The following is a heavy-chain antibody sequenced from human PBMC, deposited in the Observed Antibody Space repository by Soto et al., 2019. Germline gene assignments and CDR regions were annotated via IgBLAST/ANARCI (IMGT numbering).Heavy chain of an antibody. CDR2: ISAYNGNT. Sequence: ASVKVSCKASGYTFTSYGISWVRQAPGQGLEWMGWISAYNGNTNYAQKLQGRVTMTTDTSTSTAYMELRSLRSDDTAVYYCARSGMHMDYYYYYMDVWGKGTTVTVSS. CDR1: GYTFTSYG. V-gene: IGHV1-18*01. D-gene: IGHD3-10*01. J-gene: IGHJ6*03. CDR3: ARSGMHMDYYYYYMDV.